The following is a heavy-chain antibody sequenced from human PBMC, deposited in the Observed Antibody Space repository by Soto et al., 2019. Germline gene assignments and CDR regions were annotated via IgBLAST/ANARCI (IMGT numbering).Heavy chain of an antibody. D-gene: IGHD1-26*01. Sequence: PSETLSLTCAVYGGSFSGYYCSWIRQSPGKGLXGIXEIXXNXGXXXNXXLKSRVTISLDTSKNQSSLKLCSVPAADTAVYYCARCSGNDYRWFDPWGQGTPVTVSS. CDR3: ARCSGNDYRWFDP. J-gene: IGHJ5*02. CDR2: IXXNXGX. CDR1: GGSFSGYY. V-gene: IGHV4-34*01.